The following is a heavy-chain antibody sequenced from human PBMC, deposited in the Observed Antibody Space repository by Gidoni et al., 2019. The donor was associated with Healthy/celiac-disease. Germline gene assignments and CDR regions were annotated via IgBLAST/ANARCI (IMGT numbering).Heavy chain of an antibody. CDR1: GVTFSHAW. J-gene: IGHJ4*02. Sequence: EVQLVESGGGLVKPGGSLRLSCAASGVTFSHAWMSWVSQAPGKGLEWVGRIKSKTDGGTTDYAAPVKGRFTISREDSKNTLYLQMNSLKTEDTAVYYCTTEGQLAFDYWGQGTLVTVSS. D-gene: IGHD6-6*01. V-gene: IGHV3-15*01. CDR3: TTEGQLAFDY. CDR2: IKSKTDGGTT.